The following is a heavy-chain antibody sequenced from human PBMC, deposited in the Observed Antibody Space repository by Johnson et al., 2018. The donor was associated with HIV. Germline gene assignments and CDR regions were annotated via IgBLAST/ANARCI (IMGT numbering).Heavy chain of an antibody. CDR2: ISWNSGSI. CDR1: GFTFDDYA. V-gene: IGHV3-9*01. CDR3: AREIGGSYYRDAFDI. J-gene: IGHJ3*02. D-gene: IGHD1-26*01. Sequence: VQLVESGGGVVQPGRSLRLSCAASGFTFDDYAMHWVRQAPGKGLEWVSGISWNSGSIGYVDSVKGRFTISRDNAKNSLYLQMNSLRAEDTAVYYCAREIGGSYYRDAFDIWGQGTMVTVSS.